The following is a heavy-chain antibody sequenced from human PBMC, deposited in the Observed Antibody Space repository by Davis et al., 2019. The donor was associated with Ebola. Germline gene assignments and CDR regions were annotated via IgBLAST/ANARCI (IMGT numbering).Heavy chain of an antibody. Sequence: AASVKVSCKASGYTFTGYYMHWVRQAPGQGLEWMGWINPNSGGTNYAQKFQGWVTMTRDTSISTAYMELSRLRSDDTAVYYCAGMATITGLDYWGQGTLVTVSS. CDR2: INPNSGGT. J-gene: IGHJ4*02. CDR1: GYTFTGYY. V-gene: IGHV1-2*04. D-gene: IGHD5-24*01. CDR3: AGMATITGLDY.